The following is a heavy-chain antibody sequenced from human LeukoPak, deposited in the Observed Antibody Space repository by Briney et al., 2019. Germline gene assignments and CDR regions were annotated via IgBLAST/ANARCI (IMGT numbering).Heavy chain of an antibody. J-gene: IGHJ5*02. CDR3: ARVPAHKRVRGVLSRGDWFDP. CDR1: GYTFTSYD. Sequence: ASVKVSCKASGYTFTSYDINWVRQATGQGLEWMGWMNPNSGNTGYAQKFQGRVTMTRNTPISTAYMELSSLRSEDTAVYYCARVPAHKRVRGVLSRGDWFDPWGQGTLVTVSS. D-gene: IGHD3-10*01. CDR2: MNPNSGNT. V-gene: IGHV1-8*01.